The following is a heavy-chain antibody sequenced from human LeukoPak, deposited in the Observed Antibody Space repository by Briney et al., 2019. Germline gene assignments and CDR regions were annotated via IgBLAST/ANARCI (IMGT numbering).Heavy chain of an antibody. J-gene: IGHJ5*02. V-gene: IGHV7-4-1*02. CDR2: INTNTGNP. CDR1: GYTFTSYA. D-gene: IGHD3-22*01. Sequence: GASVKVSCKASGYTFTSYAMNWVRQAPGQGLEWMGWINTNTGNPTYAQGFTGRFVFSLDTSVSTACLQISSLKAEDTAVYYCARDPYYYDSSGYYWGYNWFDPWGQGTLVTVSS. CDR3: ARDPYYYDSSGYYWGYNWFDP.